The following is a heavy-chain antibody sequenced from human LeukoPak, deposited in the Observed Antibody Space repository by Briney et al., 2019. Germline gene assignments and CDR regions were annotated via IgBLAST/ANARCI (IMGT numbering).Heavy chain of an antibody. CDR3: AREYGSVLGDY. CDR2: VWFDGSNK. J-gene: IGHJ4*02. V-gene: IGHV3-33*08. Sequence: GGSLRLSCAGSGFIFSNCGMHWVRQAPGKGLEWVAVVWFDGSNKYYADSVKGRFTISRDNSKNTLYLQMNSLRAEDTAVYYCAREYGSVLGDYWGQGTLVTVSS. CDR1: GFIFSNCG. D-gene: IGHD3-10*01.